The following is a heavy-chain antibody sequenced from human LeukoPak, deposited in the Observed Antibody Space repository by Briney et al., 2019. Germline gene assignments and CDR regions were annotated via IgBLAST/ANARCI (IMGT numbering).Heavy chain of an antibody. CDR2: ISGSGGST. Sequence: GGSLRLSCAASGFTFSSYAMSWVRQAPGKGLEWVSAISGSGGSTYYADSVKGRFTISRDNSKNTLYLQMNSLRAEDTAVYYCANAPYYDIFKSPPPPPQFDYWGQGTLVTVSS. D-gene: IGHD3-9*01. CDR3: ANAPYYDIFKSPPPPPQFDY. J-gene: IGHJ4*02. CDR1: GFTFSSYA. V-gene: IGHV3-23*01.